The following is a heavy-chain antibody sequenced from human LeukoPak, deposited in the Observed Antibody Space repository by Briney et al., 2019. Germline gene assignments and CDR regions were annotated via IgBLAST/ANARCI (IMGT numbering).Heavy chain of an antibody. Sequence: SETLSLTCTVSGGSISSGDYYWSWIRQPPGKGLEWIGYIYYSGSTYYNPSLKGRVTISVDTSKNQFSLKLSSVTAADTAVYYCARGRIFRGVIIWFDPWGQGTLVTVSS. CDR3: ARGRIFRGVIIWFDP. CDR1: GGSISSGDYY. V-gene: IGHV4-30-4*01. J-gene: IGHJ5*02. D-gene: IGHD3-10*01. CDR2: IYYSGST.